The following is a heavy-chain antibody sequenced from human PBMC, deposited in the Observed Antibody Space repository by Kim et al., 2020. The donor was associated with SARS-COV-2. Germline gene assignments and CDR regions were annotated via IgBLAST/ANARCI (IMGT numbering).Heavy chain of an antibody. CDR1: GYTFTNYY. D-gene: IGHD3-10*01. J-gene: IGHJ6*02. V-gene: IGHV1-2*04. CDR2: INPNSGGT. Sequence: ASVKVSCKASGYTFTNYYMHWLRQAPGQGLEWMGWINPNSGGTNYAQKFQGWVTMTRDTSTSTAYMELSSLRSDDTAVYYCVRGNWGSGSEGYYYGMDVWGQGTPVTVSS. CDR3: VRGNWGSGSEGYYYGMDV.